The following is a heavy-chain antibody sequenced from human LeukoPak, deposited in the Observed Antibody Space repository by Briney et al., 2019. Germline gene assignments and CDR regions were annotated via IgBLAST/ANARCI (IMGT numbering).Heavy chain of an antibody. J-gene: IGHJ5*02. V-gene: IGHV1-2*02. CDR3: ARASGVDWFDP. CDR1: GYTFTGYY. CDR2: INPNSGGT. D-gene: IGHD6-25*01. Sequence: ASVKVSCKASGYTFTGYYMRWVRQAPGQGLAWMGWINPNSGGTNYAQKFQGRVTMTRDTSISTAYMELSRLRSEDTAVYYCARASGVDWFDPWGQGSLVTVSS.